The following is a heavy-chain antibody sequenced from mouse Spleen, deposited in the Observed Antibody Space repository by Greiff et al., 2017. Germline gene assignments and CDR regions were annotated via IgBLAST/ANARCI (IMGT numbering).Heavy chain of an antibody. V-gene: IGHV1-5*01. CDR2: IYPGNSDT. CDR3: TGMTGAMGY. J-gene: IGHJ4*01. CDR1: GYTFTSYW. D-gene: IGHD4-1*01. Sequence: EVQLQQSGTVLVRPGASVKMSCKTSGYTFTSYWMHWVKQRPGQGLEWIGAIYPGNSDTSYNQKFKGKATLTAVTSASTAYMELSSLTNEDSAVYYCTGMTGAMGYGCEGATAPVSS.